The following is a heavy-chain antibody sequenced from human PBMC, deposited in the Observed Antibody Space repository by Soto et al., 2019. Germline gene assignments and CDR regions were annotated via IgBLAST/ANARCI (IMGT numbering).Heavy chain of an antibody. CDR1: GGSISSHY. V-gene: IGHV4-59*11. CDR3: AREEWETPNYFDF. CDR2: IYYSGST. Sequence: SETLSLTCTVSGGSISSHYWSWIRQPPGKGLEWIGYIYYSGSTNYNPSLKSRVTISVDTSKNQFSLKLSSVTAADTAVYYCAREEWETPNYFDFWGQGTLVTVSS. J-gene: IGHJ4*02. D-gene: IGHD1-26*01.